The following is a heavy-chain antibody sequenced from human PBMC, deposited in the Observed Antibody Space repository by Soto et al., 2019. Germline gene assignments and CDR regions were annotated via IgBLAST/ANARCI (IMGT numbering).Heavy chain of an antibody. D-gene: IGHD4-17*01. Sequence: SETLSLTCTVSGGSISSGGYYWSWIRQHPGKGLEWIGYIYYSGSTYYNPSLKSRVTISVDTSKNQFSLKLSSVTAADTAVYYCTCYGDYHYFDYWGQGTLVTVSS. J-gene: IGHJ4*02. CDR2: IYYSGST. CDR3: TCYGDYHYFDY. V-gene: IGHV4-31*03. CDR1: GGSISSGGYY.